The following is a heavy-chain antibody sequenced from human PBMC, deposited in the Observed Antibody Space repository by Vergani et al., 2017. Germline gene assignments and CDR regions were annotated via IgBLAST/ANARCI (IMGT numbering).Heavy chain of an antibody. CDR3: ARDRRDGSGSYYNDY. Sequence: QVQLVQSGAEVKKPGSSVKVSCKASGGTFSSYAISWVRQAPGQGLEWMGRIIPILGTANYAQKFQGRVTITADESTITAYLELSSLRSEDTAVYYGARDRRDGSGSYYNDYWGQGTLVTVSS. V-gene: IGHV1-69*11. J-gene: IGHJ4*02. D-gene: IGHD3-10*01. CDR1: GGTFSSYA. CDR2: IIPILGTA.